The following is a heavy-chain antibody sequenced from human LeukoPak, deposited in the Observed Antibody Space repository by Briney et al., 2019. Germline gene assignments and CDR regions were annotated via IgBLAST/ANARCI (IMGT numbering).Heavy chain of an antibody. D-gene: IGHD5-12*01. J-gene: IGHJ4*02. V-gene: IGHV1-18*01. CDR1: GYTFTNYG. Sequence: GASVKVSCKASGYTFTNYGVSWVRQAPGQGLEWMGWISPYNGNTNYEQNFQDRITMTTDTSTNTAYMELRSLRSDDTAVYYCARVGPEAWISFVVFDSWGQGTLVAVSS. CDR3: ARVGPEAWISFVVFDS. CDR2: ISPYNGNT.